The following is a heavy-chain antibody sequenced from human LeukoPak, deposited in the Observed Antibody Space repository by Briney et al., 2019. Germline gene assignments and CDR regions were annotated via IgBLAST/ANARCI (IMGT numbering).Heavy chain of an antibody. J-gene: IGHJ4*02. D-gene: IGHD2-15*01. Sequence: ASVKVSCKASGYTFISNDINWVRQATGQGLEWMGWMNPNNGNAGYAQKFQGRVTMTRDTSISTAYMELSSLRSDDTAVYYCATQTRYCSGGSCFDYWGQGTLVTVSS. CDR2: MNPNNGNA. V-gene: IGHV1-8*01. CDR1: GYTFISND. CDR3: ATQTRYCSGGSCFDY.